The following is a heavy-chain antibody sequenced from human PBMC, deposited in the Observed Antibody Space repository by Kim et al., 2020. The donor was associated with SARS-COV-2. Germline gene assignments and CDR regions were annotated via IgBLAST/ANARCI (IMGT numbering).Heavy chain of an antibody. V-gene: IGHV3-64*01. CDR2: ISSNGGST. CDR1: GFTFSSYA. CDR3: ARDFSMTTVVTFPSYGMDV. D-gene: IGHD4-17*01. J-gene: IGHJ6*02. Sequence: GGSLRLSCAASGFTFSSYAMHWVRQAPGKGLEYVSAISSNGGSTYYANSVKGRFTISRDNSKNTLYLQMGSLRAEDMAVYYCARDFSMTTVVTFPSYGMDVWGQGTTVTVSS.